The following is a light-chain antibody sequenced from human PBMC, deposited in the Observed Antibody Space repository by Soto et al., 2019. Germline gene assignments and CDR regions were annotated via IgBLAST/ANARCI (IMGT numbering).Light chain of an antibody. CDR1: SSDVGDYNY. CDR3: SSYTSSSTLVL. V-gene: IGLV2-14*01. J-gene: IGLJ2*01. CDR2: EVS. Sequence: QSALTQPASVSGSPGQSITISCTGTSSDVGDYNYVSWYQQHPGKAPKLMISEVSDRSSGVSNRFSASKSGNTASLTISGLQAQDEADYYCSSYTSSSTLVLFGGGTKLTVL.